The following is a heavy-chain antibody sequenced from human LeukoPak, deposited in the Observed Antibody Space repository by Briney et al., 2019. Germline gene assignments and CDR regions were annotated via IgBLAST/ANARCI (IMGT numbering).Heavy chain of an antibody. CDR3: ATLAAYYDSSGYDYSAFDI. D-gene: IGHD3-22*01. CDR1: DYTFTSYG. J-gene: IGHJ3*02. V-gene: IGHV1-18*01. Sequence: ASVKVSCKASDYTFTSYGISWVRQAPGQGLEWLGWISASNGDTNYAQKLQGRVTMTTDTSTSTAYMELRSLRSDDTAVYYCATLAAYYDSSGYDYSAFDIWGQGTMVTVSS. CDR2: ISASNGDT.